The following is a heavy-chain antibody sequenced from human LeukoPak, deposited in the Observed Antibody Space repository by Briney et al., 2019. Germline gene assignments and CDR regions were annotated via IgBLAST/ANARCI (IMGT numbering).Heavy chain of an antibody. CDR1: GGTFSSYA. CDR2: IIPIFGTA. CDR3: ARWGNYDEDWFDP. D-gene: IGHD1-7*01. V-gene: IGHV1-69*01. Sequence: ASVKVSCKASGGTFSSYAISWVRQAPGQGLEWMGGIIPIFGTANYAQKFQGRVTITADESTSTAYMELSSLRSEDTAVYYCARWGNYDEDWFDPWGQGTLVTVSS. J-gene: IGHJ5*02.